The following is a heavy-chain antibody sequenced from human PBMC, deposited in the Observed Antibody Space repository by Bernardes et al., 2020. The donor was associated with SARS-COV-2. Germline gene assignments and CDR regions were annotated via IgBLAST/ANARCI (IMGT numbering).Heavy chain of an antibody. Sequence: SVKVSCKASGFTFTSSAMQWVRQARGQRLEWIGWIVVGSGNTNYAQKFQERVTITRDMSTSTAYMELSSLRAEDTAVYYCAKGPEMATGRNAVFDYWGQGTLVTVSS. CDR2: IVVGSGNT. D-gene: IGHD1-26*01. J-gene: IGHJ4*02. CDR3: AKGPEMATGRNAVFDY. CDR1: GFTFTSSA. V-gene: IGHV1-58*02.